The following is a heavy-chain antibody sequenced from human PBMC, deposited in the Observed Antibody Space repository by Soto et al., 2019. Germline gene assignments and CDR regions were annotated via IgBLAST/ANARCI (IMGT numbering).Heavy chain of an antibody. CDR2: IWYDGSNK. CDR3: ARDGGASLPMDY. CDR1: GFTFSSYG. J-gene: IGHJ4*02. Sequence: QVQLVESGGGVVQPGRSLRLSCAASGFTFSSYGMHWVRQAPGKGLEWVAVIWYDGSNKYYADSVKGRFTIPRDNSKNTLYLQMNSLRAEDTAVYYCARDGGASLPMDYWGQGTLVTVSS. D-gene: IGHD3-3*01. V-gene: IGHV3-33*01.